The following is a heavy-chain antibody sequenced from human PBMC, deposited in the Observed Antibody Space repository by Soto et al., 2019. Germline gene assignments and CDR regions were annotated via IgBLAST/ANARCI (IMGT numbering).Heavy chain of an antibody. CDR3: ARGSYYYDSSGYYHS. D-gene: IGHD3-22*01. J-gene: IGHJ4*02. CDR2: IYYSGST. CDR1: GGSISSGDYY. V-gene: IGHV4-30-4*01. Sequence: QVQLQESGPGLVKPSQTLSLTCTVSGGSISSGDYYWSWIRQPPGKGLEWIGYIYYSGSTYYNPSLKSLVTLSVDTAKNQFSLKLSSVTAADTAVYYCARGSYYYDSSGYYHSWGQGTLVTVSS.